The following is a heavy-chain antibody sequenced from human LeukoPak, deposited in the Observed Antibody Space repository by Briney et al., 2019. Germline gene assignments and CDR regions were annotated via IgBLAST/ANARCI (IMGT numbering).Heavy chain of an antibody. Sequence: AGGSLRLSCAASGFTFSSYAMSWVRQAPGKGLEWVSIISGSGGSTYYADSVKGRFTISRDNSKNTLYLQMNSLRAEDTAVYYCARPFGELLTYFDYWGQGTLVTVSS. D-gene: IGHD3-10*01. CDR2: ISGSGGST. V-gene: IGHV3-23*01. CDR1: GFTFSSYA. CDR3: ARPFGELLTYFDY. J-gene: IGHJ4*02.